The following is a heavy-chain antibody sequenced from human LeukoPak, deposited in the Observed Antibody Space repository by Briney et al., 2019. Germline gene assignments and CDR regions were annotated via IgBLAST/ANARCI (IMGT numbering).Heavy chain of an antibody. D-gene: IGHD5-24*01. Sequence: GGSLRLSCAASGFTFSSYAMHWVRQAPGKGLEWVAVISYDGSNKYYADSVKGRFTISRDNSKNTLYQQMNSLRAEDTAVYYCARCMSEMAFDIWGQGTMVTVSS. J-gene: IGHJ3*02. V-gene: IGHV3-30-3*01. CDR1: GFTFSSYA. CDR2: ISYDGSNK. CDR3: ARCMSEMAFDI.